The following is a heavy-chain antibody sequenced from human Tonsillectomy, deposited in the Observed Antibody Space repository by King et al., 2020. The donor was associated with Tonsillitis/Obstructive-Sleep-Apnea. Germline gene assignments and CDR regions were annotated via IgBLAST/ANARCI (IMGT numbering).Heavy chain of an antibody. J-gene: IGHJ6*03. V-gene: IGHV1-46*01. D-gene: IGHD1-1*01. CDR1: GYTFTRDY. CDR3: AREGSRGVTTWGGRYMDV. CDR2: INPSGGST. Sequence: QLVQSGAEVKKPGASVKVSCKASGYTFTRDYMHWVRQAPGQGLEWMGVINPSGGSTSYAQKFQGRVTMTRDTSTSIVYMELSSLRSEDTAVYHCAREGSRGVTTWGGRYMDVWGKGTTVTVSS.